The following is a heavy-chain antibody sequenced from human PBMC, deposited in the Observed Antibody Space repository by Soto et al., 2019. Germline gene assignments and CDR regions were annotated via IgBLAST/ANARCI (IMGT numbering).Heavy chain of an antibody. CDR2: VYWNDDI. V-gene: IGHV2-5*01. D-gene: IGHD4-17*01. J-gene: IGHJ4*02. Sequence: KESGPTLLKPTQTLTLTCNFSGFSLTPAGVGVGWFRQPPGKALEWLALVYWNDDIRYSPSLTTRLTITRDTSRNQVVLTMTNMDPMDTATYYCPHYMTTMNTGYFGYWGQGTLVTVSS. CDR3: PHYMTTMNTGYFGY. CDR1: GFSLTPAGVG.